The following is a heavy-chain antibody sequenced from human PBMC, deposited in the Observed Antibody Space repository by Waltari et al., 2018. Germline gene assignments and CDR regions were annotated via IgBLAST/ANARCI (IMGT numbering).Heavy chain of an antibody. CDR3: ARGRQWLVSGFDY. CDR2: INHSGSP. D-gene: IGHD6-19*01. CDR1: GGSFSGYY. Sequence: QVQLQQWGAGLLKPSETLSLTCAVYGGSFSGYYWSWLRQPPGKGLEWIGEINHSGSPKYNPSFKSRGTISVDTPKNQFSLKLGSVTAADTAVYYCARGRQWLVSGFDYWGQGTLVTVSS. J-gene: IGHJ4*02. V-gene: IGHV4-34*01.